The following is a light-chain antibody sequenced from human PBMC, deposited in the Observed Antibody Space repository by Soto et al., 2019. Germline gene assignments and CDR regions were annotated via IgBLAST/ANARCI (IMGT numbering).Light chain of an antibody. Sequence: IQMTQSPSSVSASVGDRVTITCRASQGISSWLAWYQQKPGKAPNLLIYEASKLQTGVPSRFSGGGSGTHFTFTISNLQPEDIATYYCQHYDNLPRYTFGLGTKVDIK. CDR1: QGISSW. CDR2: EAS. J-gene: IGKJ2*01. V-gene: IGKV1-33*01. CDR3: QHYDNLPRYT.